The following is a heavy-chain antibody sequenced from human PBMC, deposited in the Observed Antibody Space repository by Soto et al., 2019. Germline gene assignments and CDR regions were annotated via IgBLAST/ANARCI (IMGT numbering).Heavy chain of an antibody. CDR2: MNPNSGNT. D-gene: IGHD3-3*01. CDR3: ARGYYDFWSGYYTEPNWFDP. J-gene: IGHJ5*02. Sequence: ASVKVSCKASGYTFTSYDINWVRQATGQGLEWMGWMNPNSGNTGYAQKFQGRVTMTRNTSISTAYMELSSLRSEDTAVYYRARGYYDFWSGYYTEPNWFDPWGQGTLVTVSS. V-gene: IGHV1-8*01. CDR1: GYTFTSYD.